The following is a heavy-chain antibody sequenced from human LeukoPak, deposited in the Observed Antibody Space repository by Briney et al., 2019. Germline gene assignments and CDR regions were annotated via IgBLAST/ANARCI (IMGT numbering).Heavy chain of an antibody. CDR2: ISSSSTYI. Sequence: GGSLRLSCAASGFTFSSYSMNWVRQAPGKGLEWVSSISSSSTYIYYADSVKGRFTISRDNAKNSLYLQMNILRAEDAAVYYCARPGPTSGNYWGQGTLVTVSS. CDR1: GFTFSSYS. D-gene: IGHD1-14*01. V-gene: IGHV3-21*04. J-gene: IGHJ4*02. CDR3: ARPGPTSGNY.